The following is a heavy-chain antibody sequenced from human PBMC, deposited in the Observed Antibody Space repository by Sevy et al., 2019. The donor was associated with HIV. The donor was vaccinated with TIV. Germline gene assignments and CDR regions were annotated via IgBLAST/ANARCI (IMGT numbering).Heavy chain of an antibody. CDR1: GGSIGRSSYD. CDR3: ARHGGFVDRAFDY. V-gene: IGHV4-39*01. J-gene: IGHJ4*02. CDR2: IYFSGST. D-gene: IGHD3-10*01. Sequence: AENLSLTCTVSGGSIGRSSYDCGWIRQSPGNGLEWIGSIYFSGSTYYATSLKSRVTISVDTSKNQFSLKLTSVHATDTAVYYSARHGGFVDRAFDYWGQGTVVLVSS.